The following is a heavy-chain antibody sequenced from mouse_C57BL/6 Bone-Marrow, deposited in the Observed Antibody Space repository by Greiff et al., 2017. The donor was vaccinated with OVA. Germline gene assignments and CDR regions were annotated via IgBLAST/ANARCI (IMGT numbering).Heavy chain of an antibody. CDR2: FHPYNDDT. J-gene: IGHJ1*03. CDR3: ARRGYYGSKGYFDV. Sequence: VQRVESGAELVKPGASVKMSCKASGYTFTTYPIEWMKQNHGKSLEWIGNFHPYNDDTKYNEKFKGKATLTVEKSSSTVYLELSRLTSDDSAVYYCARRGYYGSKGYFDVWGTGTTVTVSS. V-gene: IGHV1-47*01. CDR1: GYTFTTYP. D-gene: IGHD1-1*01.